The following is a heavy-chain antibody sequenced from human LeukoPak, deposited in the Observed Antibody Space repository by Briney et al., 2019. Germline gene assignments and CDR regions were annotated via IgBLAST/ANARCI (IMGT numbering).Heavy chain of an antibody. CDR1: GGSISSGGYY. D-gene: IGHD5-18*01. J-gene: IGHJ3*02. CDR2: IYHSGST. Sequence: SQTLSLTCTVSGGSISSGGYYWSWIRQPPGKGLEWIGYIYHSGSTYYNPSLKSRVTISVDTSKNQFSLKLSSVTAADTAVYYCARAVDTAMSDDAFDIWGQGTMVTVSS. V-gene: IGHV4-30-2*01. CDR3: ARAVDTAMSDDAFDI.